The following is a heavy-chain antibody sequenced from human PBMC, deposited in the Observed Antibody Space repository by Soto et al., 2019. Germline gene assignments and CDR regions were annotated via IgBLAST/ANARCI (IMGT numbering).Heavy chain of an antibody. CDR2: ISSSGSII. J-gene: IGHJ6*02. CDR1: GFTFSSYS. CDR3: ATDRGIRRGINNGMDV. V-gene: IGHV3-48*04. D-gene: IGHD6-13*01. Sequence: PGGSLRLSCAASGFTFSSYSMNWVRQAPGKGLEWVSRISSSGSIIYYADSVKGRFTISRDNAKNSLYLQMNSLRAEDTAVYYCATDRGIRRGINNGMDVWGQGTRVTVYS.